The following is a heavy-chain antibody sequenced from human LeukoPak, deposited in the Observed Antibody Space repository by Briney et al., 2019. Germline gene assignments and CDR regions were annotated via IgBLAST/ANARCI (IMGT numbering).Heavy chain of an antibody. D-gene: IGHD3-22*01. CDR2: IRSKANNYAT. CDR1: GFTFSGSA. Sequence: GGSLRLSCAASGFTFSGSAVHWVRQASGKGLEWVGRIRSKANNYATAYAASVKGRFTIFRDDSKNTAYLQMNSLKTEGTAVYYCTRRDNYDNSDWGQGTLVTVSS. J-gene: IGHJ4*02. V-gene: IGHV3-73*01. CDR3: TRRDNYDNSD.